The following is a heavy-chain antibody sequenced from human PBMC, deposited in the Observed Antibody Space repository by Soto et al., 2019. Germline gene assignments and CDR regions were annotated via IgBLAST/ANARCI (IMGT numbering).Heavy chain of an antibody. CDR2: ISGYNGNT. V-gene: IGHV1-18*04. J-gene: IGHJ6*02. CDR3: ARAGKYYYGSGSPYYYGMDV. Sequence: QVQLVQSGAEVKKPGASVKVSCKASGYTFTSYGVSWGRQAPGQGLEWMGWISGYNGNTNYAQKLQGRVTMTTDTSTRTAYMERRSLRSDDTAVYYCARAGKYYYGSGSPYYYGMDVWGQGITVTVSS. D-gene: IGHD3-10*01. CDR1: GYTFTSYG.